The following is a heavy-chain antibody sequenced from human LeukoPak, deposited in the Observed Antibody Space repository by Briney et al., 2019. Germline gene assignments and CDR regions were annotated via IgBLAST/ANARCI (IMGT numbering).Heavy chain of an antibody. CDR2: IWYDGSGK. CDR3: ARDGYYGSGRPFDY. CDR1: GFNFNDSG. V-gene: IGHV3-33*01. Sequence: GGSLRLSCAASGFNFNDSGMHWVRQAPGKGLKWVAVIWYDGSGKYYADSVKGRLTISRDNSKNTLYLQMNSLRADDTAVYYCARDGYYGSGRPFDYWGQGALVSVSS. J-gene: IGHJ4*02. D-gene: IGHD3-10*01.